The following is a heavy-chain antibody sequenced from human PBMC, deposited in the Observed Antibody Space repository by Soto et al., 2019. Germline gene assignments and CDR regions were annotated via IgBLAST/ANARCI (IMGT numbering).Heavy chain of an antibody. J-gene: IGHJ4*02. V-gene: IGHV1-3*01. CDR1: GYTFTRYA. D-gene: IGHD6-13*01. CDR3: ARSYSSSWHLDY. Sequence: GASVKVSCKASGYTFTRYAIHWVRQAPGQRLEWMGWINAGNGNTEYSQRFQGRVIISSDTSASTAYMELSSLRSEDTAVYYCARSYSSSWHLDYWGQGTLVTVSS. CDR2: INAGNGNT.